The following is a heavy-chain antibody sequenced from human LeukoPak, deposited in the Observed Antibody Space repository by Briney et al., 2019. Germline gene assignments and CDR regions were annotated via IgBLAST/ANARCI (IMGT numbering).Heavy chain of an antibody. V-gene: IGHV4-59*01. CDR1: GGSISSYY. CDR3: ARRRTAMEYYFDY. D-gene: IGHD5-18*01. CDR2: IYYSGST. Sequence: SETLSLTCTVSGGSISSYYWSWIRQPPGKGLEWIGYIYYSGSTNYNPSLKSRVTISVDTSKDQFSLKLSSVTAADTAVYYCARRRTAMEYYFDYWGQGTLVTVSS. J-gene: IGHJ4*02.